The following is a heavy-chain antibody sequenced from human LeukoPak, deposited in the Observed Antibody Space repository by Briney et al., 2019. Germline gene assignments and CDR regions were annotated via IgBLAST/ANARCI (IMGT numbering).Heavy chain of an antibody. Sequence: GGSLRLSCAASGFTVSSNYMSWVRQAPGKGLEWVSSISSTSSYIYYADSVKGRFTISRDNAKNSLYLQMNSLRAEDTAVYYCARASQTSSSLDYWGQGTLVTVSS. CDR3: ARASQTSSSLDY. CDR2: ISSTSSYI. CDR1: GFTVSSNY. D-gene: IGHD2-2*01. J-gene: IGHJ4*02. V-gene: IGHV3-21*01.